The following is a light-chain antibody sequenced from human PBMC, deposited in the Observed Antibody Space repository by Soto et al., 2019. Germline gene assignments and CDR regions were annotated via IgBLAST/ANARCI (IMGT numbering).Light chain of an antibody. V-gene: IGKV1-39*01. Sequence: DIQLTQSPSSLSASLGDRVTITCRASQSISSYLHWYQQKPGKAPRLLIYAASSLQSRVPSRFSGSGSGADFTLTISSLQPEDFATYYCQQTYSIPRTFGGGTKVQIK. CDR1: QSISSY. J-gene: IGKJ4*01. CDR3: QQTYSIPRT. CDR2: AAS.